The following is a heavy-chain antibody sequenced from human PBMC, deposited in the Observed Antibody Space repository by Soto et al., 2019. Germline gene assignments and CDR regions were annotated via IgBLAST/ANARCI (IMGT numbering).Heavy chain of an antibody. Sequence: EVQLVETGGGLIQPGGSLRLSCAASGFTVSSNYMSWVRQAPGKGLEWVSVIYSGGSTYYADSVKGRFTISRDNSKNTLYLQMNSLRVEDTAVYYCARVGSSGYYSTYNWFDPWGQGTLVTVSS. V-gene: IGHV3-53*02. CDR3: ARVGSSGYYSTYNWFDP. D-gene: IGHD3-22*01. J-gene: IGHJ5*02. CDR2: IYSGGST. CDR1: GFTVSSNY.